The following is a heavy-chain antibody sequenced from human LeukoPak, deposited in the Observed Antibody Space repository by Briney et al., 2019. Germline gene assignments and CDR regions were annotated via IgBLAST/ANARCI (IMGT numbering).Heavy chain of an antibody. D-gene: IGHD6-6*01. J-gene: IGHJ4*02. CDR2: INHSGST. Sequence: SETLSLTCAVYGGSFSGYYWSWIRQPPGKGLEWIGEINHSGSTNYNPSLKSRVTISVDTSKNQFSLKLSSVTAADTAVYCCARARGSSSLWGQGTLVTVSS. V-gene: IGHV4-34*01. CDR3: ARARGSSSL. CDR1: GGSFSGYY.